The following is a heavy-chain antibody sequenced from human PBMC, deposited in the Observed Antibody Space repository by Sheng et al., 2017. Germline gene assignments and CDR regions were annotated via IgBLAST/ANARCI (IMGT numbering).Heavy chain of an antibody. CDR3: ARKSRGDDFWSGYPLED. CDR1: GFTFSSYV. D-gene: IGHD3-3*01. J-gene: IGHJ4*02. Sequence: EVQLVESGGGLVQPGGSLRLSCAASGFTFSSYVMSWVRQAPGKGLEWVSSISGSGGSTYYADSLKGRFTLSRDNSKNSLYLQMNSLRAEDTAVYYCARKSRGDDFWSGYPLEDWGQGTLVTVSS. CDR2: ISGSGGST. V-gene: IGHV3-23*04.